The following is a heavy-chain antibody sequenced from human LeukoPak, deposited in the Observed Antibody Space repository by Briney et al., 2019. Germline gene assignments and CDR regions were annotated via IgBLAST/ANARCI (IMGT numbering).Heavy chain of an antibody. CDR2: VYYSGST. J-gene: IGHJ4*02. Sequence: SETLSLTCTVSGGSISSSSYYWGWIRQPPGKGLEWIGSVYYSGSTYYNPSLKSRVTISVDTSKNQFSLKLSSVTAADTAVYYCARDGGDGYTGIGGYFDYWGQGTLVTVSS. D-gene: IGHD5-24*01. V-gene: IGHV4-39*07. CDR1: GGSISSSSYY. CDR3: ARDGGDGYTGIGGYFDY.